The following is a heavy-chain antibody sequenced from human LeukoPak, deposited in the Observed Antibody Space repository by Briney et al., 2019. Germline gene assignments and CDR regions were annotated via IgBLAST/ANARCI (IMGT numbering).Heavy chain of an antibody. CDR1: GFTFISYG. Sequence: HLGGSLRLPCEPSGFTFISYGMHWVRQAPGKGLEWVAAISYDGSNEYYADSVKGRFTISRDNSKNTLYLQMNSLRAEDTAIYYCASLLLWKIGDYWGQGALVTVSS. CDR2: ISYDGSNE. D-gene: IGHD1-1*01. V-gene: IGHV3-30*03. J-gene: IGHJ4*02. CDR3: ASLLLWKIGDY.